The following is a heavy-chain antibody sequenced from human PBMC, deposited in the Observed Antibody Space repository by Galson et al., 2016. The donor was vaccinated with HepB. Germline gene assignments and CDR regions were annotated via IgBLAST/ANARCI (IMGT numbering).Heavy chain of an antibody. J-gene: IGHJ4*02. D-gene: IGHD1-26*01. CDR3: AKGYSEFDV. V-gene: IGHV3-48*01. CDR2: ITSSSDRI. Sequence: SLRLSCAASGFTFNSYPMNWVRQAPGKGLEWVSHITSSSDRIYYAESVRGRFTVSRDNGKNSVSLQMDTLRVEDTAVYYCAKGYSEFDVWGRGTLVAVS. CDR1: GFTFNSYP.